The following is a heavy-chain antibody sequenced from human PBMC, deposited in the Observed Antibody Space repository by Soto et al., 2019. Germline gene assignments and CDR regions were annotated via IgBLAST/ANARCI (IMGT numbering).Heavy chain of an antibody. Sequence: QVQLVQSGAEVKKPGSSVKVSCKASGGTFSSYAISWVRQAPGQGLGWMGGVIPIFGTANYAQKFPGRVTITADESTSPAYMELSSLRSEDTAVYYCARADRSNAPFAYWGQGTLVTVSS. CDR2: VIPIFGTA. CDR1: GGTFSSYA. D-gene: IGHD7-27*01. CDR3: ARADRSNAPFAY. J-gene: IGHJ4*02. V-gene: IGHV1-69*12.